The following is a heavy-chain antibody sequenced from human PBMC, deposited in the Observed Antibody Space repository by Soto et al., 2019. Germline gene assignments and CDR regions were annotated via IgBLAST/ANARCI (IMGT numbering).Heavy chain of an antibody. Sequence: EQLVQSGAEVKKPGSSVKVSCEASGGTFSTYSISWVLQAPGHGLEWMGEVIPYFGTANHAQKFQGRVTLTVDASTSTADMELRSLRSEDTARYDCSRVRISFRRRGGHYYEEGMDVWGQGTRVTVYS. CDR2: VIPYFGTA. J-gene: IGHJ6*02. CDR1: GGTFSTYS. D-gene: IGHD3-3*01. CDR3: SRVRISFRRRGGHYYEEGMDV. V-gene: IGHV1-69*01.